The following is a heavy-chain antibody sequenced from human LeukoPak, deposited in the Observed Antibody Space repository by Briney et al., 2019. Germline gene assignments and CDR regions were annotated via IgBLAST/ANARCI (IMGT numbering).Heavy chain of an antibody. CDR2: ISYDGSNK. D-gene: IGHD3-10*01. J-gene: IGHJ5*02. CDR1: GFTFSSHA. CDR3: ARDPVYYGSGSYSRFDP. Sequence: GRSLRLSCAASGFTFSSHAMHWVRQAPGKGLEWVAVISYDGSNKYYADSVKGRFTISRDNSKNTLYLQMNSLRAEDTAVYYCARDPVYYGSGSYSRFDPWGQGTLVTVSS. V-gene: IGHV3-30*04.